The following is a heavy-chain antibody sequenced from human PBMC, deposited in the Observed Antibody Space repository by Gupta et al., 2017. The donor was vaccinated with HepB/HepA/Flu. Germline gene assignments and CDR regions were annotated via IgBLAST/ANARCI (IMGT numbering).Heavy chain of an antibody. CDR1: GFTFSSYA. Sequence: EVQLLESGGGLVQPGGSLRLSCAASGFTFSSYAMSWVRQAPGKGLEWVSAISGSGGSTYYADSVKGRFTISRDNSKNTLYLQMNSLRAEDTAVYYCAKALETMIVVAVDAFDIWGQGTMVTVSS. J-gene: IGHJ3*02. CDR2: ISGSGGST. V-gene: IGHV3-23*01. D-gene: IGHD3-22*01. CDR3: AKALETMIVVAVDAFDI.